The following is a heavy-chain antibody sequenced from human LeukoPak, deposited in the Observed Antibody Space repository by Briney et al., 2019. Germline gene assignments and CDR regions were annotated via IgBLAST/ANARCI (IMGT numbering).Heavy chain of an antibody. CDR2: IKSKTDGGTT. Sequence: GGSLRLSCVVSGFTFTTHAMSWVRQAPGKGLEWVGRIKSKTDGGTTDYAAPVKGRFTISRDDSKNTLYLQMNSLKTEDTAVYYCTSRPGGWGQGTLVTVSS. D-gene: IGHD4-23*01. J-gene: IGHJ4*02. V-gene: IGHV3-15*01. CDR3: TSRPGG. CDR1: GFTFTTHA.